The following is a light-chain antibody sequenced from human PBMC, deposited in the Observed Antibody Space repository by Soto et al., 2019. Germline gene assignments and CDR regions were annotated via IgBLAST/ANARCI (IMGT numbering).Light chain of an antibody. J-gene: IGKJ4*01. CDR3: LQHNSYPLT. V-gene: IGKV1-17*01. CDR1: QSISVS. Sequence: IQMTQSPSTLSASVGGTVNISCRASQSISVSLAWYQQKPGKAPKRLIYAASSLQSGVPSRFSGSGSGTEFTLTISSLQPEDFATYYCLQHNSYPLTFGGGTKVDIK. CDR2: AAS.